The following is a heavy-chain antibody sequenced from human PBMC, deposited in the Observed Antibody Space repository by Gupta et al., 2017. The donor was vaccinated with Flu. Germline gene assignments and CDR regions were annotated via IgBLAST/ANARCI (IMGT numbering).Heavy chain of an antibody. Sequence: QVQLVQSGAEVKKPGSSVKVSCKASGGTFSSYTISWVRQAPGQGLEWMGRIIPILGIANYAQRFQGRVTITADKSTSTAYMELSSLRSEDTAVYYCARAYYYDSSGYSLDYWGQGTLVTVS. D-gene: IGHD3-22*01. CDR2: IIPILGIA. CDR1: GGTFSSYT. V-gene: IGHV1-69*02. J-gene: IGHJ4*02. CDR3: ARAYYYDSSGYSLDY.